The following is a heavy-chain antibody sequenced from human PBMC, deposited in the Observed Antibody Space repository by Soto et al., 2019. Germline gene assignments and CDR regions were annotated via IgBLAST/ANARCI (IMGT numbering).Heavy chain of an antibody. CDR1: GFSFSTYS. Sequence: EVQLVASGGGLVKPGGSLRLSCAASGFSFSTYSKNWVRQAPGKGLEWVSSISGSSSYIYYADSVKGRFTISRDNAKNTLYLHMNSLRAEDTAVYYCAMSFSTEVYWGQGTLVTVSS. V-gene: IGHV3-21*01. D-gene: IGHD1-26*01. CDR3: AMSFSTEVY. J-gene: IGHJ4*02. CDR2: ISGSSSYI.